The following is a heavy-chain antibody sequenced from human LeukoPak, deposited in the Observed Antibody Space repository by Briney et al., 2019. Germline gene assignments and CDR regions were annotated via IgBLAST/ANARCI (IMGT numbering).Heavy chain of an antibody. CDR1: GYTFTSYG. CDR3: ATEAVAGKYYFDY. CDR2: ISAYNGNT. D-gene: IGHD6-19*01. J-gene: IGHJ4*02. Sequence: ASVKVSCKASGYTFTSYGISWVRQAPGQGLEWMGWISAYNGNTNYAQKLQGRVTMTTDTSTSTAYMELSSLRSEDTAVYYCATEAVAGKYYFDYWGQGTLVTVSS. V-gene: IGHV1-18*01.